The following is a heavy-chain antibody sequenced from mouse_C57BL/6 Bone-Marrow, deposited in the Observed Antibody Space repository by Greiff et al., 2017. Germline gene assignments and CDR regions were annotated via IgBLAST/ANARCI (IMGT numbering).Heavy chain of an antibody. J-gene: IGHJ4*01. Sequence: EVMLVESGGDLVKPGGSLKLSCAASGFTFSSYGMSWVRQTPDKRLEWVATISSGGSYTYYPDSVNGRFTISRDNAKNTLYLQMSSVKSEDTAMYYCARRNTVVALYYYAMDYWGQGTSVTVSS. CDR1: GFTFSSYG. D-gene: IGHD1-1*01. V-gene: IGHV5-6*01. CDR2: ISSGGSYT. CDR3: ARRNTVVALYYYAMDY.